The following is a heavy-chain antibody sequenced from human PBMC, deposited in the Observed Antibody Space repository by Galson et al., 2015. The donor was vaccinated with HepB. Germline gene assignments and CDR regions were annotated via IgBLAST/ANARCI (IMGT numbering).Heavy chain of an antibody. CDR1: GYTFTSYG. V-gene: IGHV1-18*01. CDR3: ARDHYYDSSGYLDY. J-gene: IGHJ4*02. CDR2: ISAYNGNT. D-gene: IGHD3-22*01. Sequence: SVKVSCKASGYTFTSYGISWVRQAPGQGLEWMGWISAYNGNTNYAQKFQGRVTITADESTSTAYMELSSLRSGDTAVYYCARDHYYDSSGYLDYWGQGTLVTVSS.